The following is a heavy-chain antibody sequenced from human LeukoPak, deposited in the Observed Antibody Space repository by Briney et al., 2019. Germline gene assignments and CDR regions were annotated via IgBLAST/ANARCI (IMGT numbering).Heavy chain of an antibody. J-gene: IGHJ3*01. CDR1: GFTFSSYS. CDR3: AIEISRLVIHAFDL. Sequence: PGGSLRLSCAASGFTFSSYSMNWVRQAPGKGLEWVSYISSSSSTIYYADSVKGRFTISRDNAKNSLYLQMNSLSTEDTAVYYCAIEISRLVIHAFDLWGQGTMVTVSS. V-gene: IGHV3-48*01. CDR2: ISSSSSTI. D-gene: IGHD3-9*01.